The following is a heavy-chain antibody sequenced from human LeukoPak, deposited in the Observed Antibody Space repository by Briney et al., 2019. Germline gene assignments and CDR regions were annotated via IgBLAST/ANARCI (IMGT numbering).Heavy chain of an antibody. J-gene: IGHJ5*02. CDR2: FFLKGST. CDR1: GYSITSAYY. D-gene: IGHD6-13*01. CDR3: ARVAVRSSWYRDRYFDWFDP. V-gene: IGHV4-38-2*02. Sequence: SETLSLTCTVSGYSITSAYYWGWIRQPPGKGLEWIGSFFLKGSTYYNPSLKSRVTISVDTSKNQFSLTLSSVTAADTAVYYCARVAVRSSWYRDRYFDWFDPWGQGTLVTVSS.